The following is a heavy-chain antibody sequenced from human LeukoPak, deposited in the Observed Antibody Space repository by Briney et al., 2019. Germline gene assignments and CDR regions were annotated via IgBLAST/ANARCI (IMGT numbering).Heavy chain of an antibody. CDR1: GFTFDDYA. V-gene: IGHV3-9*01. D-gene: IGHD1-26*01. CDR3: AKATGSYWYSSVDY. Sequence: GGFLRLSCAASGFTFDDYAMHWVRHAPGKGLEWVSGISWNSGSIGYADSVKGRFTISRDNAKNSLYLQMNSLRAEDTALYYCAKATGSYWYSSVDYWGQGTLVTVSS. J-gene: IGHJ4*02. CDR2: ISWNSGSI.